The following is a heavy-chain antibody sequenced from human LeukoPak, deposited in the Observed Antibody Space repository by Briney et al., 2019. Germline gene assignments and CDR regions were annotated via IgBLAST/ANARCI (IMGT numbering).Heavy chain of an antibody. J-gene: IGHJ3*02. D-gene: IGHD3-22*01. V-gene: IGHV5-51*01. CDR3: ARRTTLGDYYDSSGYSHDAFDI. CDR2: IYPGDSDT. Sequence: RGATLKASCKGSAYSVTIYRIGGVRQMTGKGLEWMGIIYPGDSDTRYSPSFQGQVTISADKSISTAYLQWSSLKASDTAMYYCARRTTLGDYYDSSGYSHDAFDIWGQGTMVTVSS. CDR1: AYSVTIYR.